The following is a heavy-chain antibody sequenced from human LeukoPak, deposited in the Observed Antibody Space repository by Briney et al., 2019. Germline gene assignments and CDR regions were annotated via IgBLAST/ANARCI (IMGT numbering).Heavy chain of an antibody. J-gene: IGHJ6*02. CDR3: ARGYSRWSIPTSSYYYRMDL. CDR1: GYTFTCYY. Sequence: GASVNVSCKASGYTFTCYYMHWVRQAPGQGLEWMGWINPNSGGTNYAQKFQGRVTITADESTNTAYMELSSLTSDDTAVYYCARGYSRWSIPTSSYYYRMDLWGQGTTVAVSS. V-gene: IGHV1-2*02. D-gene: IGHD6-13*01. CDR2: INPNSGGT.